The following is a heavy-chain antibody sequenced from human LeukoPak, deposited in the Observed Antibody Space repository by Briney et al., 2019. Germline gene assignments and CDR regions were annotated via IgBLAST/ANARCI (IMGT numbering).Heavy chain of an antibody. D-gene: IGHD3-10*01. CDR3: ASASGGIDY. Sequence: SGTLSLTCAVSGVSISSSNWWSWVRQHPGKGLEWIGEIYNSGSTNYNPSLKSRVTLSVDKSKNQLSLKLNSVTAADTAVYYCASASGGIDYWGQGALVTVSS. CDR1: GVSISSSNW. V-gene: IGHV4-4*02. J-gene: IGHJ4*02. CDR2: IYNSGST.